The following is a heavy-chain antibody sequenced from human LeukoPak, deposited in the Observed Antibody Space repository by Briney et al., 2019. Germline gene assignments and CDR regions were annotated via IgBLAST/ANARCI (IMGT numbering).Heavy chain of an antibody. D-gene: IGHD3-16*02. CDR2: VNPNSGGT. CDR3: ARAPRYYDYVWGSYRVPHFDY. Sequence: ASVKVSCKASGYTFTCYYMHWVRQAPGQGLEWMGRVNPNSGGTNYAQKFQGRVTMTRDTSISTAYMELSRLRSDDTAVYYCARAPRYYDYVWGSYRVPHFDYWGQGTLVTVSS. J-gene: IGHJ4*02. CDR1: GYTFTCYY. V-gene: IGHV1-2*06.